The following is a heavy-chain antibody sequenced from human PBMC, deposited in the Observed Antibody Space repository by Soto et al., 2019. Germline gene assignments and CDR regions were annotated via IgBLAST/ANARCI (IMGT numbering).Heavy chain of an antibody. Sequence: SHTLSRTCALSGDSVSSKSSASNWIRQSPSRGLEWLGRTYYRSKWYNGYAVSVKSRIIINPDTSKNQFSLQLNSVTPEDTAVYYCARSGNEGAVDYWGQGTLVTVSS. CDR3: ARSGNEGAVDY. V-gene: IGHV6-1*01. D-gene: IGHD1-26*01. CDR1: GDSVSSKSSA. J-gene: IGHJ4*02. CDR2: TYYRSKWYN.